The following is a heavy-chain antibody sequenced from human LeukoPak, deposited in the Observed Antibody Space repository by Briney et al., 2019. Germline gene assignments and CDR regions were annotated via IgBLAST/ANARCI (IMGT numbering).Heavy chain of an antibody. J-gene: IGHJ4*02. V-gene: IGHV1-46*01. D-gene: IGHD3-9*01. CDR3: VRDIVLRYFDWPPAGAGIDY. Sequence: VASVKVSCKASGYTFTSYYMHWVRQAPGQGLEWMGIINPSGGSTSYAQKFQGRVTMTRDTSTSTVYMELRSLRSDDTAVYYCVRDIVLRYFDWPPAGAGIDYWGQGTLVTVSS. CDR2: INPSGGST. CDR1: GYTFTSYY.